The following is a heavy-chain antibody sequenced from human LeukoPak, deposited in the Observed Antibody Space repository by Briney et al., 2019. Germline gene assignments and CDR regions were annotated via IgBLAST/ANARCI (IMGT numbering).Heavy chain of an antibody. J-gene: IGHJ4*02. D-gene: IGHD2-15*01. Sequence: SETLSLSCTVSGDSISSYYWSWIRQPAGQGLEWIGRIYTSRSTNYNLSLKSRVTVSVDTSKDQFSLKLSSVTAADTAVYYCARVSPHIVVVVAATRGDYFDYWGQGTLVTVSS. CDR1: GDSISSYY. CDR3: ARVSPHIVVVVAATRGDYFDY. V-gene: IGHV4-4*07. CDR2: IYTSRST.